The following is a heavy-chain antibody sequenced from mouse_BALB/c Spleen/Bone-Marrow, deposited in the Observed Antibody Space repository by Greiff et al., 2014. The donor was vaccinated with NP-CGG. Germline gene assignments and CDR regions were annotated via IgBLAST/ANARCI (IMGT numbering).Heavy chain of an antibody. D-gene: IGHD2-14*01. CDR2: IYPGSGNA. V-gene: IGHV1-77*01. CDR1: GYTFTDYY. J-gene: IGHJ3*01. Sequence: QVQLQQPGAELARPGASVKLSCKASGYTFTDYYINWVKQRTGQGLEWIGEIYPGSGNAYYNEKFKGEATLTADKSSSTAYMQLSSLTSEDSAVYFCTRSGVRTFAYWGQGTLVTVST. CDR3: TRSGVRTFAY.